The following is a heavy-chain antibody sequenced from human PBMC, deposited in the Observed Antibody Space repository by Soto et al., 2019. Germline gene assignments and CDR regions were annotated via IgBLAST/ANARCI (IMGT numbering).Heavy chain of an antibody. J-gene: IGHJ4*01. CDR1: VFSVDTTYC. D-gene: IGHD2-15*01. V-gene: IGHV1-2*02. CDR3: GSPRSGPSPEVGH. CDR2: INPNSGDT. Sequence: GASMKVSCKASVFSVDTTYCIHWVRRAPGQGLEWMGSINPNSGDTNYAQNFQGRVTMTRDTSISAAYMEVSSLTSDDTAVYYGGSPRSGPSPEVGHWGHGTVVTVSS.